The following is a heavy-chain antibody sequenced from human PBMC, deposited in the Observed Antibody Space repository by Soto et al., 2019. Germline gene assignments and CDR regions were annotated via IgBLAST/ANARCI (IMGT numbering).Heavy chain of an antibody. CDR3: ARELPGEGQGYMDV. J-gene: IGHJ6*03. CDR1: GYTFTSYA. Sequence: QVQLVQSGAEVKKPGASVKVSCKASGYTFTSYAMHWVRQAPGQRLEWMGWINAGNGNTKYSQKFQGRVTITRDTSASTAYMELSSLRSEDTAVYYCARELPGEGQGYMDVWGKGTTVTVSS. V-gene: IGHV1-3*01. CDR2: INAGNGNT. D-gene: IGHD2-15*01.